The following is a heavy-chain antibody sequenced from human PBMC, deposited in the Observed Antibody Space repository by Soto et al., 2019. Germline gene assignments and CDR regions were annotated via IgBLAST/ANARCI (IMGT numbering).Heavy chain of an antibody. J-gene: IGHJ6*02. D-gene: IGHD5-18*01. Sequence: SLKVSCKASGVTFDNYAVSWVRQAPGQGLEWMGGIIPMFETVNYAQRFQGRLTIAADESTSTAYMELTSLTSADTAVFYCGRGQTAIDVWGQGTTVTVSS. CDR3: GRGQTAIDV. CDR1: GVTFDNYA. V-gene: IGHV1-69*13. CDR2: IIPMFETV.